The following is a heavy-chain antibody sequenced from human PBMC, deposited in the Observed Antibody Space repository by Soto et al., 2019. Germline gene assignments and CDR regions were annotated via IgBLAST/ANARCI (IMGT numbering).Heavy chain of an antibody. J-gene: IGHJ3*02. CDR1: GGSISGDH. CDR2: VSSSGST. V-gene: IGHV4-59*01. D-gene: IGHD3-22*01. Sequence: SETLSLTCTVSGGSISGDHWNWIRQPPGKGLEWIAYVSSSGSTKYNPSLKSRVTISIDTTKNQFSLRLSSVTAADTAVYYCERGFYDSRGYSEAFDIWGHGTKVTVSS. CDR3: ERGFYDSRGYSEAFDI.